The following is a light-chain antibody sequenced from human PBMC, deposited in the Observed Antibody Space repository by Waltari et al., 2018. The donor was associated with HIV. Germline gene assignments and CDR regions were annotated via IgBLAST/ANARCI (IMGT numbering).Light chain of an antibody. CDR3: QQANSFPYT. CDR1: QDISRW. J-gene: IGKJ2*01. CDR2: AAS. V-gene: IGKV1-12*01. Sequence: DIQMTQSPSSVSASVGDRVTITCRASQDISRWLAWYQQKQGKAPKLLIYAASTLQGGVPSRFSGSGSGTEFTLTISSLQPEDFATYYCQQANSFPYTFGQGTKLDIK.